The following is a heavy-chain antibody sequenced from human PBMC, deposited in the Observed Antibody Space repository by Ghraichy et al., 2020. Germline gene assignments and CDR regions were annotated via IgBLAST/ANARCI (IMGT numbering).Heavy chain of an antibody. V-gene: IGHV3-23*01. J-gene: IGHJ3*02. D-gene: IGHD3-3*01. CDR1: GFTFISYA. CDR2: ISGSGGST. Sequence: GGSLRLSCAASGFTFISYAMSWVRQAPGKGLEWVSAISGSGGSTYYADSVKGRFTISRDNSKNTLYLQMNSLRAEDTAVYYCAKEGPYADLYPILGDAFDIWGQGTMVTVSS. CDR3: AKEGPYADLYPILGDAFDI.